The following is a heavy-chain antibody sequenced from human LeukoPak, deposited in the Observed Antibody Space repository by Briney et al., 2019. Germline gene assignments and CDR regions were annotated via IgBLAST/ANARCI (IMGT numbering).Heavy chain of an antibody. CDR1: GFTFSDYW. V-gene: IGHV3-74*01. CDR2: ILSDGSST. Sequence: GGSLRLSCAASGFTFSDYWMVWVRQAPGKGLVWVSRILSDGSSTSYADSVKGRFTISRDIAKNTLYLQMNSLRAEDTAVYYCARVRITRANWFDPWGPGTLVTVSS. J-gene: IGHJ5*02. CDR3: ARVRITRANWFDP. D-gene: IGHD2-2*01.